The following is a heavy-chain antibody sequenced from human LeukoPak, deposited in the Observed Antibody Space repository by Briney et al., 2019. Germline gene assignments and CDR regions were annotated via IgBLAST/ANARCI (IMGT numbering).Heavy chain of an antibody. D-gene: IGHD2-2*01. V-gene: IGHV4-31*03. Sequence: SQTLSLTCTVSGGSISSGGYYWSWIRQHPGKGLEWVGYIYYSGSTNYDPSLKSRVTISVDTSKNQFSLKLSSVTAADTAVYYCAREVLYGYCSSTSCSCWFDPWGQGTLVTVSS. CDR2: IYYSGST. CDR3: AREVLYGYCSSTSCSCWFDP. CDR1: GGSISSGGYY. J-gene: IGHJ5*02.